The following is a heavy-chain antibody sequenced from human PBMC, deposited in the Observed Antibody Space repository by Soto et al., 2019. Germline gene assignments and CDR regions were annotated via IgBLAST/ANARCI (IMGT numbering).Heavy chain of an antibody. CDR3: EKVLMGRLVSFDY. Sequence: GGSLRLSCAASGFTFSSYAMSWVRQAPGKGLEWVSAISGSGGSTYYADSVKGRFTISRDNSKNTLYLQMNSLRAEDTAVYYCEKVLMGRLVSFDYWGQGTLVTVSS. J-gene: IGHJ4*02. CDR2: ISGSGGST. V-gene: IGHV3-23*01. CDR1: GFTFSSYA. D-gene: IGHD3-9*01.